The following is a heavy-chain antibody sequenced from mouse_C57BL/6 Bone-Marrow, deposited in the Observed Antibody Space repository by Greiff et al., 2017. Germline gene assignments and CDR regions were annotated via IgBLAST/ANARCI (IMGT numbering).Heavy chain of an antibody. V-gene: IGHV1-80*01. Sequence: VQLQQSGAELVKPGASVKISCKVSGYAFSTYWMNWVKQRPGKGLEWIGKIYPGDGDTNYNEKFKGKATLTADKSSSTAYLQLSSLTSEDSAVYYCARDGDYCDYWGQGTTLTVSS. CDR1: GYAFSTYW. J-gene: IGHJ2*01. CDR2: IYPGDGDT. CDR3: ARDGDYCDY.